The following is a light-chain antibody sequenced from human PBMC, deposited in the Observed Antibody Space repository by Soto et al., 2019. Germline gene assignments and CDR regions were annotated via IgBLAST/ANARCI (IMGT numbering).Light chain of an antibody. CDR2: KAT. J-gene: IGKJ1*01. CDR1: QRIDTW. V-gene: IGKV1-5*03. CDR3: QQYETFSPWT. Sequence: DIQMTQSPSTLSASLGDRVTITCRASQRIDTWAAWYQQKPGTAPKLLVYKATILQSGVPSRFSGSGSGTEFTLAISNLQPDDFATYYCQQYETFSPWTFGQGTKVDIK.